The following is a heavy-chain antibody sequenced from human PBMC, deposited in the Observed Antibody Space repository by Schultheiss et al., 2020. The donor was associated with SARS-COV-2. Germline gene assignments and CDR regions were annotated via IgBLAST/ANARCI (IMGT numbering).Heavy chain of an antibody. CDR2: IWYDGSNK. V-gene: IGHV3-33*01. CDR3: ARGGEGIGLDY. CDR1: GFTFSSYG. D-gene: IGHD1-26*01. Sequence: GGSLRLSCAASGFTFSSYGLHWVRQAPGKGLEWVAIIWYDGSNKYYVDSVKGRFTISRDNSKNTLYLQMNSLRAEDTAVYYCARGGEGIGLDYWGQGTQVTVSS. J-gene: IGHJ4*02.